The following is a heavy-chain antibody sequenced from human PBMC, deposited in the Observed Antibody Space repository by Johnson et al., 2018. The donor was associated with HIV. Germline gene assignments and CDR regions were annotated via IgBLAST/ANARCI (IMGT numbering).Heavy chain of an antibody. Sequence: QVQLVESGGGLVQPGGSLRLSCAASGFTFSSYGMHWVRQAPGKGLEWVAFIRYDGSNKYYVDSVKGRFTISRDNAKNSLYLQMNSLRAEDTAVYYCAGVCLMGAFDIWGQGTMVTVSS. CDR2: IRYDGSNK. D-gene: IGHD2-8*01. CDR3: AGVCLMGAFDI. V-gene: IGHV3-30*02. CDR1: GFTFSSYG. J-gene: IGHJ3*02.